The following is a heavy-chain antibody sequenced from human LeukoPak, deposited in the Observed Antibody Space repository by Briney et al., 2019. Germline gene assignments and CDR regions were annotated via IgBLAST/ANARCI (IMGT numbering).Heavy chain of an antibody. CDR3: ARMGIAAAGPSPYYFDY. CDR1: GFSLSTSGMC. CDR2: IDWDDDK. J-gene: IGHJ4*02. V-gene: IGHV2-70*11. Sequence: SGPALVNPTQTLTLTCTFSGFSLSTSGMCMSWIRQPPGKALEWLARIDWDDDKYYSTSLKTRLTISKDTSKNQVVLTMTNMDPVDTATYYCARMGIAAAGPSPYYFDYWGQGTLVTVSS. D-gene: IGHD6-13*01.